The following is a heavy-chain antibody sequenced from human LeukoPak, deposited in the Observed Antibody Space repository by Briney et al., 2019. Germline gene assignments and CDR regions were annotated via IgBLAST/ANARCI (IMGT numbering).Heavy chain of an antibody. CDR2: INPNSGGT. CDR3: AREAPDCSSTSCPPFSSYGGSRDWFDP. D-gene: IGHD2-2*01. J-gene: IGHJ5*02. Sequence: GASVKVSCKASGYTFTSYYMHWVRQAPGQGLEWMGWINPNSGGTNYAQKFQGWVTMTRDTSISTAYMELSRLRSDDTAVYYCAREAPDCSSTSCPPFSSYGGSRDWFDPWGQGTLVTVSS. CDR1: GYTFTSYY. V-gene: IGHV1-2*04.